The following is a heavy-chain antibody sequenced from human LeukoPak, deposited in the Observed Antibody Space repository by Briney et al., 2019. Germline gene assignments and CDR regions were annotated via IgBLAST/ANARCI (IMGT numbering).Heavy chain of an antibody. V-gene: IGHV3-33*01. CDR3: AAYYYDRSGYDLRFY. J-gene: IGHJ4*02. D-gene: IGHD3-22*01. Sequence: GRSLRLSCAASGFTFSNYGMHWVRQAPGKGLEWVAVIWYDESKKHHADSVKGRFTISRDNSKNTLNLQMNGLRVEDTAVYYCAAYYYDRSGYDLRFYWGQGTLVTVSS. CDR2: IWYDESKK. CDR1: GFTFSNYG.